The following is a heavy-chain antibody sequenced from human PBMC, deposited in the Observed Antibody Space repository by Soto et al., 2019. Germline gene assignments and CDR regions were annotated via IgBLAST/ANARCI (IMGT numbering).Heavy chain of an antibody. V-gene: IGHV1-69*13. CDR3: ARSPAPWWLDFDY. Sequence: ASVKVSCKASGGTFSSYAISWVRQAPGQGLEWMGGIIPIFGTANYAQKFQGRVTITADESTSTAYMELGSLRSEDTAVYYCARSPAPWWLDFDYWGQGTLVTVSS. D-gene: IGHD6-19*01. CDR1: GGTFSSYA. CDR2: IIPIFGTA. J-gene: IGHJ4*02.